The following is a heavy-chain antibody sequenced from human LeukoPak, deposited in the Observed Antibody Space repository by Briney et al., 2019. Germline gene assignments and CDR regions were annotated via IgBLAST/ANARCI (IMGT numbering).Heavy chain of an antibody. CDR3: ARGDMHQDAFDI. J-gene: IGHJ3*02. Sequence: ASVKVSCKASGYTFTSYYMHWVRQAPGQGLEWIGIINPSGGSTSYAQKFQGRVTMTRDTSTSTVYMELSSLRSEDTAVYYYARGDMHQDAFDIWGQGTMVTVSS. CDR2: INPSGGST. V-gene: IGHV1-46*01. D-gene: IGHD3-9*01. CDR1: GYTFTSYY.